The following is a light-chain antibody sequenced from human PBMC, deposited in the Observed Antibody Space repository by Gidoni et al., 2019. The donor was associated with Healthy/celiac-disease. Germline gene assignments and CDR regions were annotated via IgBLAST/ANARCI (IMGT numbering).Light chain of an antibody. Sequence: SYELTQPPSVSVSPGQTASITCSGDKLGDKYACWYQQKPGQSPVLVIYQNSKRPSGTPGRFSGSNSGNTATLALSGTQAMDEADYYCQAWDSSVVFGGGTKLTVL. CDR3: QAWDSSVV. CDR2: QNS. CDR1: KLGDKY. J-gene: IGLJ2*01. V-gene: IGLV3-1*01.